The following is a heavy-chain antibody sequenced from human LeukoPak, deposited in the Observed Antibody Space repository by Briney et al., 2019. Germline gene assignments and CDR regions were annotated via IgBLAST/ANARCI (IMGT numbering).Heavy chain of an antibody. CDR3: ARVGRCSSTSCHPDFDY. J-gene: IGHJ4*02. D-gene: IGHD2-2*01. CDR1: GYTFTSYY. CDR2: INAGNGNT. Sequence: ASVKVSCKASGYTFTSYYMHWVRQAPGQGLEWMGWINAGNGNTKYSQKFQGRVTITRDTSASTAYMELSSLRSEDTAVYYCARVGRCSSTSCHPDFDYWGQGTLVTVSS. V-gene: IGHV1-3*01.